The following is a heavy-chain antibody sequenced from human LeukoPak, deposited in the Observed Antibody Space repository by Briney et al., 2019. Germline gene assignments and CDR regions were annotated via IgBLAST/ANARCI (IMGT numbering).Heavy chain of an antibody. D-gene: IGHD3-10*01. V-gene: IGHV1-8*01. J-gene: IGHJ4*02. CDR1: GYTFTSYD. CDR2: MNPNSGNT. Sequence: VSVKVSCKASGYTFTSYDINWVRQATGQGLEWMGWMNPNSGNTGYAQKFQGRVTMTRNTSISTAYMELSSLRSEDTVVYYCAICVRNYYGSGSYYFDYWGQGTLVTVSS. CDR3: AICVRNYYGSGSYYFDY.